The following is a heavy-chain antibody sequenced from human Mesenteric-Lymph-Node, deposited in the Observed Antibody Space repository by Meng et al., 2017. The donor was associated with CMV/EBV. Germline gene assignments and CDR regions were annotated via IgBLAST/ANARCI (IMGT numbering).Heavy chain of an antibody. CDR2: IYYSGST. Sequence: GSLRLSCTVSGGSISSYYWSWIRQPPGKGLEWIWYIYYSGSTNYNPSLKSRVTISVDTSKNQFSLKLSSVTAADTAVYYCARDGGYSSSWTYFDYWGQGTLVTVSS. J-gene: IGHJ4*02. CDR1: GGSISSYY. D-gene: IGHD6-6*01. CDR3: ARDGGYSSSWTYFDY. V-gene: IGHV4-59*01.